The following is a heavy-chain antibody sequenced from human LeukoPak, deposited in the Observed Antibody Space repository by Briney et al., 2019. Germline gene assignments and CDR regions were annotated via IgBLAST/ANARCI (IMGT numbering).Heavy chain of an antibody. CDR3: ARDGDGYNFDF. J-gene: IGHJ4*02. V-gene: IGHV3-74*01. D-gene: IGHD5-24*01. Sequence: GGSLRLSCAASGFAFSNYWMHWVRQVPGKGLVWVSRITRDGSYANYADSVKGRFTFSRDNARNTLYLQMNSLRAEDTAVYYCARDGDGYNFDFWGQGTLVTVSS. CDR2: ITRDGSYA. CDR1: GFAFSNYW.